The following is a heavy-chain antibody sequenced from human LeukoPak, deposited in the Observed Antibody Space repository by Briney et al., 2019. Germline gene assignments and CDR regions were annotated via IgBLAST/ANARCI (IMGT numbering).Heavy chain of an antibody. CDR1: GFTFSSYW. CDR3: ARGFPISGISYFDY. V-gene: IGHV3-7*04. D-gene: IGHD3-10*01. J-gene: IGHJ4*02. CDR2: IKQDGSEK. Sequence: AGSLSLSCAASGFTFSSYWMSWVRQAPGKGLEWVANIKQDGSEKYYVDSVKGRFTISRDNAKNSLYLQMNSLRAEDTAVYYCARGFPISGISYFDYWGQGTLVTVSS.